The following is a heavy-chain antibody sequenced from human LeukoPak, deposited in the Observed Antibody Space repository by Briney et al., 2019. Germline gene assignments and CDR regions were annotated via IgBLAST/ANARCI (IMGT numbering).Heavy chain of an antibody. CDR1: GGTFRSNA. J-gene: IGHJ6*02. CDR2: ITPIFGTA. CDR3: ARDSAVRGPKQQLVTRYYYYYYGMDV. V-gene: IGHV1-69*13. D-gene: IGHD6-13*01. Sequence: VASVKVSCKTSGGTFRSNAISWVRQAPGQGLEWMGGITPIFGTANYAQKFQGRVTITAVESMSTAYMELSSLRSEDTAVYYCARDSAVRGPKQQLVTRYYYYYYGMDVWGQGTTVTVSS.